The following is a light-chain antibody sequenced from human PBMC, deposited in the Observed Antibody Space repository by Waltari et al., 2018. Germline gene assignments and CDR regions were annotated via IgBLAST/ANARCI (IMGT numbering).Light chain of an antibody. CDR3: AAWDDSLNGFVG. CDR1: SSNVGSHT. V-gene: IGLV1-44*01. CDR2: SNH. Sequence: QSVLTQPPSASGTPGQRVTISCSGSSSNVGSHTVHWYQLLPGTAPKLLIYSNHQRPSGVPDRFSGSKSGTSASLAISGLQSEDEADYYCAAWDDSLNGFVGFGGGTKLTVL. J-gene: IGLJ2*01.